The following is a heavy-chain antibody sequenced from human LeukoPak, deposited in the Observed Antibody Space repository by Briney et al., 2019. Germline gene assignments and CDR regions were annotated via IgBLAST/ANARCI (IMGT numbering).Heavy chain of an antibody. D-gene: IGHD6-6*01. CDR3: ARDSSSSDY. J-gene: IGHJ4*02. CDR1: EFTFSAYS. V-gene: IGHV3-48*01. Sequence: GGSLRLSCAASEFTFSAYSMNWVRQAPGKGLEWVSHISSSGSDIFYADSVKGRFIISRDNAKNSLSLQMNSLRAEDTAVYYCARDSSSSDYWGQGTLVTVSS. CDR2: ISSSGSDI.